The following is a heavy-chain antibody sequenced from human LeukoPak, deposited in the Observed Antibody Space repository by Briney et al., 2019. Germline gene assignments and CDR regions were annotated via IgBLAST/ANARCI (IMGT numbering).Heavy chain of an antibody. J-gene: IGHJ4*02. Sequence: GGSLRLSCAASGFTFSNYYMSWTRQAPGKGLEWVSYISDGGTPIFYAHSVKGRFTISRDNAKNSLYLQMNSLRAEDTAVYYCSRFAGSGSYYIDYWGEGTQITVSS. D-gene: IGHD3-10*01. CDR3: SRFAGSGSYYIDY. CDR2: ISDGGTPI. V-gene: IGHV3-11*01. CDR1: GFTFSNYY.